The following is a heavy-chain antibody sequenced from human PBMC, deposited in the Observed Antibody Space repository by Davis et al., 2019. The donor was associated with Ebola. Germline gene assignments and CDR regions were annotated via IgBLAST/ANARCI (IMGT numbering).Heavy chain of an antibody. CDR3: AIGWGAH. Sequence: SLKISCAASGFPFDDYALHWVRQAPGKGPEWVSGISWNSGTIGYADSVKGRFSVSRDNVKNSLFLQMDSLRGDDTAVYFCAIGWGAHWGQGTLVTVSS. CDR2: ISWNSGTI. CDR1: GFPFDDYA. J-gene: IGHJ4*02. D-gene: IGHD1-26*01. V-gene: IGHV3-9*01.